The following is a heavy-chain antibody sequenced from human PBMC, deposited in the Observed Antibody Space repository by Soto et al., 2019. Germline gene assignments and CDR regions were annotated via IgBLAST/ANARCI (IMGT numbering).Heavy chain of an antibody. CDR3: ARGWGGYCSSTSCYGWFDP. D-gene: IGHD2-2*01. J-gene: IGHJ5*02. CDR2: ISAYNGNT. V-gene: IGHV1-18*01. CDR1: GYTFTSYG. Sequence: ASVKVSCKASGYTFTSYGISWVRQAPGQGLEWMGWISAYNGNTNYAQKLQGRVTMTTDTSTSTAYMELRSLRSDDTAVYYCARGWGGYCSSTSCYGWFDPWGQGTLVTV.